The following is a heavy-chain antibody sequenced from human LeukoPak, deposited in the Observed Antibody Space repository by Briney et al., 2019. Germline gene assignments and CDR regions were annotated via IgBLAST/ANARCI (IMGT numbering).Heavy chain of an antibody. CDR1: GYTFTSYY. V-gene: IGHV1-46*01. Sequence: ASVKVSCKASGYTFTSYYMHWVRQAPGQGLEWMGIINPSGGSTSYAQKFQGRVTITRDTSASTAYMELSSLRSEDTAVYYCAREKVGATPVFDYWGQGTLVTVSS. CDR3: AREKVGATPVFDY. J-gene: IGHJ4*02. CDR2: INPSGGST. D-gene: IGHD1-26*01.